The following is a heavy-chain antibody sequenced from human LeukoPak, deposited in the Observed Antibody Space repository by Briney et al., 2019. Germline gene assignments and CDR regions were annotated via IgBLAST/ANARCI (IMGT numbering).Heavy chain of an antibody. D-gene: IGHD3-3*01. CDR3: ARADDFWSGYPTNWFDP. CDR2: ISAYNGNT. Sequence: ASVKVSCKASGYTFTSYGISWVRQAPGQGLEWMGGISAYNGNTNYAQKLQGRVTMTTDTSTSTAYMELRSLRSDDTAVYYCARADDFWSGYPTNWFDPWGQGTLVTVSS. V-gene: IGHV1-18*01. CDR1: GYTFTSYG. J-gene: IGHJ5*02.